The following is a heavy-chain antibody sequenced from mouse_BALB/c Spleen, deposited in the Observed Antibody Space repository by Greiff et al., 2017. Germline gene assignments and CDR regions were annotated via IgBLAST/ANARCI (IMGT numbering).Heavy chain of an antibody. D-gene: IGHD2-4*01. V-gene: IGHV1-80*01. J-gene: IGHJ3*01. Sequence: QVQLQQSGAELVRPGSSVKISCKASGYAFSSYWMNWGKQRPGQGLEWIGQIYPGDGDTNYNGKFKGKATLTADKSSSTAYMQLSSLTSEDSAVYFCARDYDGPWFAYWGQGTLVTVSA. CDR1: GYAFSSYW. CDR2: IYPGDGDT. CDR3: ARDYDGPWFAY.